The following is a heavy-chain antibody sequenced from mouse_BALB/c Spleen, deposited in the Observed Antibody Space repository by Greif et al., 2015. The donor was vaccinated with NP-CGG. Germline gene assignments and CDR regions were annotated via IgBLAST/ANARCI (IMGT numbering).Heavy chain of an antibody. Sequence: EVQLVESGGGLVKPGGSLKLSCAASGFAFSSYDMSWVRQTPEKRLEWVAYISSGGGSTYYPDTVKGRFTISRDNAKNTLYLQMSSLKSEDTAMYYCARHENWDPAWFAYWGQGTLVTVSA. J-gene: IGHJ3*01. CDR3: ARHENWDPAWFAY. CDR2: ISSGGGST. V-gene: IGHV5-12-1*01. CDR1: GFAFSSYD. D-gene: IGHD4-1*01.